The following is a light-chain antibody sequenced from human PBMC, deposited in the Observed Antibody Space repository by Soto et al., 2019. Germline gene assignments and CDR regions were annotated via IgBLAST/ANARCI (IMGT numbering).Light chain of an antibody. V-gene: IGKV3-20*01. Sequence: EIVLTQSPGTLSLSPGETATLSCRASQTVNSDYLAWSQQRPGQAPRLLIFATSRRATDIPDRFSGSGSGTDFTLTMRRLEPEDFAVYFCHQFGYSARTFGQGTKVE. CDR1: QTVNSDY. CDR2: ATS. J-gene: IGKJ1*01. CDR3: HQFGYSART.